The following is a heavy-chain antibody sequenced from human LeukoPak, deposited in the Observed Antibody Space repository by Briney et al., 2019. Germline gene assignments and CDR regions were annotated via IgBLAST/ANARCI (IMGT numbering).Heavy chain of an antibody. Sequence: ASVKVSCKASGYTFTGYHVHWVRQAPGQGLEWMGWINPNSGDTNYAQKFQGRVTMTSDTSVSTAYVELSSLTSDDTAIYYCARVNAYNFDYWGQGTLVAVSS. CDR3: ARVNAYNFDY. V-gene: IGHV1-2*02. J-gene: IGHJ4*02. CDR1: GYTFTGYH. CDR2: INPNSGDT. D-gene: IGHD5-24*01.